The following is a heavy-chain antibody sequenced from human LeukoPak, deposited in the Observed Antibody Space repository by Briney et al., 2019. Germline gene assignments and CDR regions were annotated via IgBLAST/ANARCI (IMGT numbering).Heavy chain of an antibody. D-gene: IGHD3-22*01. CDR3: AKLFTYYYDSSDPRAFDY. Sequence: AGGSLRLSCAASGFTFSSYGMHWVRQAPGKGLEWVAVISYDGSNKYYADSVKGRFTISRDNSKNTLYLQMNSLRAEDTAVYYCAKLFTYYYDSSDPRAFDYWGQGTLVTVSS. V-gene: IGHV3-30*18. CDR2: ISYDGSNK. J-gene: IGHJ4*02. CDR1: GFTFSSYG.